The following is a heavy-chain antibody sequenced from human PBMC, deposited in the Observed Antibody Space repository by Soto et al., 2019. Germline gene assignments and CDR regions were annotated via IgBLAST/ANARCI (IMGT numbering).Heavy chain of an antibody. CDR1: LGAIRSCDDE. V-gene: IGHV4-30-4*01. J-gene: IGHJ4*02. Sequence: SEPLSLPNTVSLGAIRSCDDEWRWILQPPGKGLEWIGYIYYSGSTYYNPSLKSRVTILVDTSKNQFSLKLSSVTAADTAVYYCARDPTYYYDSSGPPFRWGQGTLVTVSS. CDR2: IYYSGST. CDR3: ARDPTYYYDSSGPPFR. D-gene: IGHD3-22*01.